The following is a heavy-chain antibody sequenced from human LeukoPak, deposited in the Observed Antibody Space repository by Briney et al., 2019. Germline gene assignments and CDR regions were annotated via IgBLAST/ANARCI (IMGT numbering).Heavy chain of an antibody. CDR2: MNPNSGNT. D-gene: IGHD2-2*01. Sequence: ASVKVSCKASGYTFTSCDINWVRQATGQGLEWMGWMNPNSGNTGYAQKFQGRVTMTRNTSISTAYMELSSLRSEDTAVYYCARGESTGYCSSTSCYRGFDPWGQGTLVTVSS. V-gene: IGHV1-8*01. CDR1: GYTFTSCD. J-gene: IGHJ5*02. CDR3: ARGESTGYCSSTSCYRGFDP.